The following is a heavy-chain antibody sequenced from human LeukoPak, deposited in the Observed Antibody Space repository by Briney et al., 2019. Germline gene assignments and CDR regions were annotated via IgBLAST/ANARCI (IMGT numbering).Heavy chain of an antibody. CDR3: ARHRRGYCSSTSCYGTRWLDY. D-gene: IGHD2-2*01. V-gene: IGHV4-34*01. Sequence: PSETLSLTCAIYGGSFSGYYWSWIRQPPGKGLEWIGEINHSGSTNYNPSLKSRVTISVDTSKNQFSLKLSSVTAADTAVYYCARHRRGYCSSTSCYGTRWLDYWGQGTLVTVSS. CDR1: GGSFSGYY. J-gene: IGHJ4*02. CDR2: INHSGST.